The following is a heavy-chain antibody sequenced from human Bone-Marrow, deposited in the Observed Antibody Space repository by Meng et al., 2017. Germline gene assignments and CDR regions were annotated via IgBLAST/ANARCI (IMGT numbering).Heavy chain of an antibody. CDR2: ISWDGGST. D-gene: IGHD7-27*01. CDR1: GFTFDDYA. CDR3: AKGDWGLGYYFDY. V-gene: IGHV3-43D*03. Sequence: GESLKISCAASGFTFDDYAMHWVRQAPGKGLEWASLISWDGGSTYYADSVKGRFTISRDNSKNSLYLQMNSLRAEDTALYYCAKGDWGLGYYFDYWGQGTLVTVSS. J-gene: IGHJ4*02.